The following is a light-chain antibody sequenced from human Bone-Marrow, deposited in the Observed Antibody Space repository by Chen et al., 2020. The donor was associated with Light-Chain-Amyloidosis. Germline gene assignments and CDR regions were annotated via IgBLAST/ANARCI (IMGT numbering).Light chain of an antibody. Sequence: QSALTQPAXXSGSPXQSXXLSCTGTSSGVGGEKHVSWYQQHPDKAPKLMSYEFTNRPSWVPDLFAGSKSDNTAXLTISXLQTEXEADXFCSSXTITNTLVFGSGTRVTVL. J-gene: IGLJ1*01. CDR1: SSGVGGEKH. CDR2: EFT. CDR3: SSXTITNTLV. V-gene: IGLV2-14*01.